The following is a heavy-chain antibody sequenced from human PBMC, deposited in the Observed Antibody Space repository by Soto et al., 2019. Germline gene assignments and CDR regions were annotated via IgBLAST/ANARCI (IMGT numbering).Heavy chain of an antibody. V-gene: IGHV3-30-3*01. CDR2: ISYDGSNK. CDR3: ARDPGELHYYGMDV. CDR1: GFTSSIYA. J-gene: IGHJ6*02. Sequence: GGSLRLSCAASGFTSSIYAMQWVRHAPGKGLEWVAVISYDGSNKYYADSVKGRFTISRDNSKNTLYLQMNSLRAEDTAVYYCARDPGELHYYGMDVWGQGTTVTVSS. D-gene: IGHD1-26*01.